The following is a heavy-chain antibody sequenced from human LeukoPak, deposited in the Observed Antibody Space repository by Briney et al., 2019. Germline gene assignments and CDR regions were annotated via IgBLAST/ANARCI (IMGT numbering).Heavy chain of an antibody. D-gene: IGHD3-9*01. CDR1: GGSISSTSYY. J-gene: IGHJ4*02. CDR3: ARPQNYDILTGFSN. V-gene: IGHV4-39*01. Sequence: PSETLSLTCTVSGGSISSTSYYWGWIRQPPGKGLEWIGSINYSGRTYYNPSLKSRVTISVDTSKNQFSLKLTSVSAADTAVYYCARPQNYDILTGFSNWGQGTLVTVSP. CDR2: INYSGRT.